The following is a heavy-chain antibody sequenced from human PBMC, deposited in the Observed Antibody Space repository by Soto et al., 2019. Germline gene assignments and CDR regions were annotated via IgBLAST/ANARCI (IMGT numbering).Heavy chain of an antibody. D-gene: IGHD2-15*01. J-gene: IGHJ6*02. V-gene: IGHV4-34*01. CDR3: ARGSRRRIPAASGRDYYFHGLDV. CDR2: INHRGSI. Sequence: QVQLQQWGAGLLKPSENLSLNCAVYGGSFSGYYWSWIRQPPGKGLEWIGEINHRGSINYNPSLKSRVTMSVVTSKNQFSLKLNSVTAADTAVFYCARGSRRRIPAASGRDYYFHGLDVWGQGTAVTVSS. CDR1: GGSFSGYY.